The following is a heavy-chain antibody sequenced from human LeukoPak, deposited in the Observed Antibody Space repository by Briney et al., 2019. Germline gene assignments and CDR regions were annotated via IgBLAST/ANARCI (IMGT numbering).Heavy chain of an antibody. CDR2: IGGSGFT. CDR1: GFTFSSYA. J-gene: IGHJ4*02. V-gene: IGHV3-23*01. D-gene: IGHD6-6*01. Sequence: GGSLRLSCAASGFTFSSYAMSWVRQAPGKGLEWVSAIGGSGFTYYADSVKGRFTISRDNSKNTLHLQMNSLRAEDTAVYYCARGLYSSSPWGQGTLVTASS. CDR3: ARGLYSSSP.